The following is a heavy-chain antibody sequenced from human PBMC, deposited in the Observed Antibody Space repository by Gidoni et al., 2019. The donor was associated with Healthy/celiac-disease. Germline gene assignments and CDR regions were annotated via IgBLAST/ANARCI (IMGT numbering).Heavy chain of an antibody. Sequence: EVQLVESGGGLVKPGGSLSLCCASSGLTFSSYSMNWVRQAPGKGLEWVSSISSSSSYIYYADSVKGRFTISRDNAKNSLYLQMNSLRAEDTAVYYCAREEWELLLDYWGQGTLVTVSS. V-gene: IGHV3-21*01. CDR1: GLTFSSYS. CDR3: AREEWELLLDY. J-gene: IGHJ4*02. D-gene: IGHD1-26*01. CDR2: ISSSSSYI.